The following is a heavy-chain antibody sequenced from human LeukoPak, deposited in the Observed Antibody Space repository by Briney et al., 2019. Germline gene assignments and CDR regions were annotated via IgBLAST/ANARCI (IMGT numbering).Heavy chain of an antibody. CDR2: INSNSGDT. V-gene: IGHV1-2*02. D-gene: IGHD3-16*01. J-gene: IGHJ6*02. CDR1: GYTFTGYY. Sequence: ASVKVSCKASGYTFTGYYMHWVRQAPGQGLEWMGWINSNSGDTTYAQTFQGRVTMTRDASISTFYMDLIGLRSDDTGVYYCASGRRGGNGLDVWDQGTTVTVSS. CDR3: ASGRRGGNGLDV.